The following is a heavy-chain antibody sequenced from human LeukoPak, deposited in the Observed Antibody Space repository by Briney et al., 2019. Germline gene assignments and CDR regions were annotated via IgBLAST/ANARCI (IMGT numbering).Heavy chain of an antibody. CDR1: GGSFSGYF. D-gene: IGHD3-10*01. CDR2: INHSGST. J-gene: IGHJ5*02. Sequence: SETLSLTCAVYGGSFSGYFWSWIRQPPGKGPEWIGEINHSGSTNYNPSLKSRVTISVDTSKNQFSLKLSSVTAADTAVYYCARFPRITMVRGEYWFDPWGQGTLVTVSS. V-gene: IGHV4-34*01. CDR3: ARFPRITMVRGEYWFDP.